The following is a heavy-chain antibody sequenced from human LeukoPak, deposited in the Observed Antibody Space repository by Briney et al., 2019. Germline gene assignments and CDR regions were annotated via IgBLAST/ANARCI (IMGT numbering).Heavy chain of an antibody. CDR3: ARDMTALDY. J-gene: IGHJ4*02. Sequence: GGSLRLSCVASGFXFSDRYITWIRQAPGKGLEWVARISDDSTYTNYADSVKGRFSISRDNAKKSLYLQMDSLRAEDTAVYYCARDMTALDYWGPGTLVTVSS. CDR2: ISDDSTYT. D-gene: IGHD2-21*02. CDR1: GFXFSDRY. V-gene: IGHV3-11*06.